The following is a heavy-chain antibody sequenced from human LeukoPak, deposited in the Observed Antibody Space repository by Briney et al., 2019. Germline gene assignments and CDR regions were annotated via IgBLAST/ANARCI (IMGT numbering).Heavy chain of an antibody. J-gene: IGHJ4*02. CDR2: ISSSSSDI. CDR1: GFTFSSYS. Sequence: PGGSLRLSCAASGFTFSSYSMNWVRQAPGKVLEWVSCISSSSSDIYYADSVKGRFTISRDNAKNSPYLQMNSLRAEDTAVYYCAGCPYYYDSSGYYFFDYWGQGTLVTVSS. CDR3: AGCPYYYDSSGYYFFDY. D-gene: IGHD3-22*01. V-gene: IGHV3-21*01.